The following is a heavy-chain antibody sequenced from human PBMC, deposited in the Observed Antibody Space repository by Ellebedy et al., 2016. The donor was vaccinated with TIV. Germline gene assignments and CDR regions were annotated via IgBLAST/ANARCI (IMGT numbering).Heavy chain of an antibody. CDR2: IYHSGST. CDR3: ARTYYYGSGALFDY. Sequence: SETLSLXCAVSGGSISSSNWWSWVRQPPGKGLEWIGKIYHSGSTNYNPSLKSRVTISVDKSKNQFSLKLSSVTAADTAVYYCARTYYYGSGALFDYWGQGTLVTVSS. V-gene: IGHV4-4*02. D-gene: IGHD3-10*01. CDR1: GGSISSSNW. J-gene: IGHJ4*02.